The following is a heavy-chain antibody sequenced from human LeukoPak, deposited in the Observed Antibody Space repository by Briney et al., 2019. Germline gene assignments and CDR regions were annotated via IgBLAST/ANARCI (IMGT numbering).Heavy chain of an antibody. Sequence: PGGSLRLSCAASGFTFSSYAMSWVRQAPGKGLEWVSGISGSGGSTYYADSVKGRFTISRDNSKNTLYLQMSSLRAEDTAGYYCAKAWWGVPAAHDYWGQGTLVTVSS. J-gene: IGHJ4*02. CDR2: ISGSGGST. CDR3: AKAWWGVPAAHDY. D-gene: IGHD2-2*01. V-gene: IGHV3-23*01. CDR1: GFTFSSYA.